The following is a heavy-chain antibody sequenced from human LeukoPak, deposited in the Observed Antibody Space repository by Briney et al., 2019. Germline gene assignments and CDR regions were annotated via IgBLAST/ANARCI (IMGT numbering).Heavy chain of an antibody. CDR1: GFTFSSYW. J-gene: IGHJ5*02. V-gene: IGHV3-74*01. CDR2: INSDGSST. Sequence: GGSLRLSCAASGFTFSSYWMHWVRQAPGKGLVWVSRINSDGSSTSYADSVKGRFTISRDNAKNTLYLQMNSLRAEDTAVYYCARDIEDILTGYYEFDLWGQGTLVTVSS. D-gene: IGHD3-9*01. CDR3: ARDIEDILTGYYEFDL.